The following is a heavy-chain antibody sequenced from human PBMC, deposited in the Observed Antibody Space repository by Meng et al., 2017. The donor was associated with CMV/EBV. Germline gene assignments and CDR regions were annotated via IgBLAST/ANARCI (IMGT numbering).Heavy chain of an antibody. V-gene: IGHV3-53*01. CDR1: GGSISSSSYY. Sequence: GESLKISCTVSGGSISSSSYYWGWIRQPPGKGLEWVSVIYSGGSTYYADSVKGRFTISRDNSKNTLYLQMNSLRAEDTAVYYCAYSSSWFYAFDIWGQGTMVTVSS. D-gene: IGHD6-13*01. CDR2: IYSGGST. J-gene: IGHJ3*02. CDR3: AYSSSWFYAFDI.